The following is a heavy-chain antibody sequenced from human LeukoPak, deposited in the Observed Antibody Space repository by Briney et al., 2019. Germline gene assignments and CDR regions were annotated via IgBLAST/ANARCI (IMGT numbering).Heavy chain of an antibody. CDR3: ARLWELLGFDY. CDR1: GGSISSSSYY. J-gene: IGHJ4*02. Sequence: SETLSLTCSVSGGSISSSSYYWGWIRQPPGKGLEWIGSIYYSGSTYYNPSLKSRVTISVDTSKNQFSLKLSSVTAADTAVYYCARLWELLGFDYWGQGTLVTVSS. D-gene: IGHD1-26*01. CDR2: IYYSGST. V-gene: IGHV4-39*01.